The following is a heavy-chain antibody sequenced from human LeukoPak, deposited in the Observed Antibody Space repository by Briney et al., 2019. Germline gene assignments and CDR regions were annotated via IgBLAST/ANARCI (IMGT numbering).Heavy chain of an antibody. J-gene: IGHJ4*02. CDR1: AGSFSGYY. V-gene: IGHV4-34*01. D-gene: IGHD3-10*01. Sequence: PSETLSLTCAVNAGSFSGYYWIWIRQPPVMGLEWIGEIDHTGSTNYNPSLKSRVTISAEASRNQFSLRLNSVTAADTAVYYCARGGYGPGRHYRYWGQGTLVTVSS. CDR3: ARGGYGPGRHYRY. CDR2: IDHTGST.